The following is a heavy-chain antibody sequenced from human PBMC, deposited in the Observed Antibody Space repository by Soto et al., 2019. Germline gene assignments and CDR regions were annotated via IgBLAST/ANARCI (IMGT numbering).Heavy chain of an antibody. CDR3: AKERLVVVAATDY. CDR1: GFTFSSYG. D-gene: IGHD2-15*01. V-gene: IGHV3-30*18. J-gene: IGHJ4*02. Sequence: QVQLVESGGGVVQPGRSLRLSCAASGFTFSSYGMHWVRQAPGKGLEWVAVISYDGSNKYYADSVKGRFTISRDNSKNTLYMQMNSLRAEDTAVYYCAKERLVVVAATDYWCQGTLVTVSS. CDR2: ISYDGSNK.